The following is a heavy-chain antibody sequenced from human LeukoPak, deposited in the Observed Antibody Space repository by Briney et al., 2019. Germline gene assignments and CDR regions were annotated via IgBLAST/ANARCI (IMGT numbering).Heavy chain of an antibody. D-gene: IGHD3-22*01. Sequence: SGGSLRLSCAASGFTFSSYAMSWVRQAPGKGLEWGSAISGSGGSTYYADSVKGRFTIFRDNSKNTLDLQMNSMSAEDTAVYYCAKTHSSGYYYVAYFDYWGQGTLVTVSS. CDR3: AKTHSSGYYYVAYFDY. V-gene: IGHV3-23*01. J-gene: IGHJ4*02. CDR1: GFTFSSYA. CDR2: ISGSGGST.